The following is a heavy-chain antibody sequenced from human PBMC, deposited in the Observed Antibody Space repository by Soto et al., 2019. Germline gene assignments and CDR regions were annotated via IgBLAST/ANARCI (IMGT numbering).Heavy chain of an antibody. J-gene: IGHJ6*02. Sequence: QVQLVQSGAEVKKPGSSVKVSCKASGGTFSSYAISWVRQAPGQGLEWMGGIIPIFGTANYAQKFQGRVTITADESTSTAYIELRSLRSEDTAVYYCARDARGDYVWGTDYYGMDVWGQGTTVTVSS. CDR1: GGTFSSYA. CDR2: IIPIFGTA. V-gene: IGHV1-69*01. D-gene: IGHD3-16*01. CDR3: ARDARGDYVWGTDYYGMDV.